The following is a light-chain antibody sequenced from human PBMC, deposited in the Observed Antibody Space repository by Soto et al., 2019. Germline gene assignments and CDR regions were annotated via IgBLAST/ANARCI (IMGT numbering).Light chain of an antibody. J-gene: IGKJ5*01. V-gene: IGKV3D-20*02. CDR3: QQRNVWPPIT. CDR2: DST. Sequence: EIVLTQSPGTLSLSPGERATLSCRASHSVSRTSLAWYQQKSGKPPRLVIYDSTLRANGVPDRFGGSRSGTEFTLTINSLEPEDFAVYYCQQRNVWPPITFGQGTRLEIK. CDR1: HSVSRTS.